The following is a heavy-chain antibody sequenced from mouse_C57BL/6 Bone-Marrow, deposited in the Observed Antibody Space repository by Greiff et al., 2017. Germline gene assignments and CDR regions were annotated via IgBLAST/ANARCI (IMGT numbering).Heavy chain of an antibody. CDR1: GFTFSSYA. D-gene: IGHD3-3*01. J-gene: IGHJ4*01. Sequence: DVKLVESGEGLVKPGGSMKLSCAASGFTFSSYAMSWVRQTPEKRLEWVAYISSGGDYIYYPDTVKGRFTISRDNARNTLYMQMSRLKSEDTAMYYCTRERAGWLGAMDYWGQGTSVTVSS. V-gene: IGHV5-9-1*02. CDR2: ISSGGDYI. CDR3: TRERAGWLGAMDY.